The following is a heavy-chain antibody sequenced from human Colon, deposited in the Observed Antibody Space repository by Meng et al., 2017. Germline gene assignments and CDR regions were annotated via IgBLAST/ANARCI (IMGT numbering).Heavy chain of an antibody. CDR2: IWFDGSNE. Sequence: GESLKISCAASGFTLRSYGVHWVRQAPGKGLEWVAVIWFDGSNENLADSVKGRFTISRDISKNTMYLQMNSLRVEDTAVYYCARDAVQQWFRVGTFDMWGQGTMVTVSS. D-gene: IGHD5-18*01. V-gene: IGHV3-33*01. J-gene: IGHJ3*02. CDR3: ARDAVQQWFRVGTFDM. CDR1: GFTLRSYG.